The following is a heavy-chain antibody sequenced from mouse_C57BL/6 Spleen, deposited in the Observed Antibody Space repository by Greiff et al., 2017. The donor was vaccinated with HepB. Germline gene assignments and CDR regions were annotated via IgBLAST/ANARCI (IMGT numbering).Heavy chain of an antibody. CDR3: AASRPVTTGYAMDY. CDR2: IWRGGST. D-gene: IGHD1-1*01. J-gene: IGHJ4*01. V-gene: IGHV2-5*01. CDR1: GFSLTSYG. Sequence: QVQLKESGPGLVQPSQSLSITCTVSGFSLTSYGVHWVRQSPEKGLEWLGVIWRGGSTDYNAAFMSRLSITKDNSKSQVFFKMNSLQADDTAIYYCAASRPVTTGYAMDYWGQGTSVTVSS.